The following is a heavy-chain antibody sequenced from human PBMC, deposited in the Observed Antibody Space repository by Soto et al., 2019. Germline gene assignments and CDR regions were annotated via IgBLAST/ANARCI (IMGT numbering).Heavy chain of an antibody. J-gene: IGHJ5*02. V-gene: IGHV4-59*08. CDR3: ARILGYCSTTSCLPRFDP. CDR2: IYYSGST. D-gene: IGHD2-2*01. Sequence: SETLSLTCTVSGASITSYYWSWIRQPPGKGLEWIGHIYYSGSTNNNPSLKSRVTISVDTSKNQFSLKLNSVTAADTAVYYCARILGYCSTTSCLPRFDPWGQGARVTGSS. CDR1: GASITSYY.